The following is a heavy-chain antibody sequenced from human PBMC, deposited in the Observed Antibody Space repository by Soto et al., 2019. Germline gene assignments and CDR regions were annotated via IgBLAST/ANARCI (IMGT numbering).Heavy chain of an antibody. CDR1: GLTVSSSY. Sequence: EVQLVETGGGLIQPGGSLRLSCAASGLTVSSSYMNWVRQAPGKGLEWVSVLYSGGSTYYADSVKGRFTISRDISKKTVYLQMNSLRAEDTAVYYCARTPYYDSRGYYYQYGMDVWGQWTTVTVSS. CDR2: LYSGGST. V-gene: IGHV3-53*02. D-gene: IGHD3-22*01. J-gene: IGHJ6*02. CDR3: ARTPYYDSRGYYYQYGMDV.